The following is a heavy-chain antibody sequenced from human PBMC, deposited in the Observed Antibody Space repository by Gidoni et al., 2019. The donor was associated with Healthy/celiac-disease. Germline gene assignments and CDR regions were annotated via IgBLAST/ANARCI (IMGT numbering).Heavy chain of an antibody. CDR1: GYTFTGYY. J-gene: IGHJ6*02. D-gene: IGHD3-3*01. Sequence: QVQLVQSGAEVKKPGASVKVSCKASGYTFTGYYMHWVRQAPGQGLEWMGWINPNSGGTNYAQKFQGRVTMTRDTSISTAYMELSRLRSDDTAVYYCARELRFLGPRRGMDVWGQGTTVTVSS. CDR2: INPNSGGT. CDR3: ARELRFLGPRRGMDV. V-gene: IGHV1-2*02.